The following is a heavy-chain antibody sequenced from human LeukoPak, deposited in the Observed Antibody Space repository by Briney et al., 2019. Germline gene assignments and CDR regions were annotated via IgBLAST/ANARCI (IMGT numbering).Heavy chain of an antibody. CDR1: GGSIRSSSYY. V-gene: IGHV4-61*05. CDR2: IYYSGST. D-gene: IGHD3-22*01. J-gene: IGHJ4*02. Sequence: PSETLSLTCTVSGGSIRSSSYYWGWIRQPPGKGLEWIGYIYYSGSTNYNPSLKSRVTISVDTSKNQFSLKLSSVTAADTAVYYCARGGYYDSSGPFDYWGQGTLVTVSS. CDR3: ARGGYYDSSGPFDY.